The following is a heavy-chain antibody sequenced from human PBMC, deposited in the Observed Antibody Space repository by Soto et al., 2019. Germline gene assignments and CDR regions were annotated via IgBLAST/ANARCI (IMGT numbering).Heavy chain of an antibody. V-gene: IGHV3-9*01. D-gene: IGHD4-17*01. J-gene: IGHJ4*02. CDR2: ISWNSGSI. Sequence: EVQLVESGGGLVQPGRSLRLSCAASGFTFGDYAMHWVRQAPGKGLEWVSGISWNSGSIGYAGSVKGRFTISRDNAKNSMHLQMTSPRAEDKALYYCANGLPTVTIAYFDYWGQGTLVAVSS. CDR1: GFTFGDYA. CDR3: ANGLPTVTIAYFDY.